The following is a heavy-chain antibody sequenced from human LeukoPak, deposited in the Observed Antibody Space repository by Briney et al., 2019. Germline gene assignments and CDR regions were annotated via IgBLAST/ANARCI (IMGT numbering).Heavy chain of an antibody. CDR2: ISSSSSTI. D-gene: IGHD1-20*01. Sequence: GGSLRLSCAASGFTFSTYSMNWVRQAPGKGLEWISYISSSSSTIYYADSVRGRFTISRDNAKNSLSLQMNSLRAEDTAVYYCARRRYNWNAIDYWGQGTLVTVSS. CDR1: GFTFSTYS. V-gene: IGHV3-48*01. CDR3: ARRRYNWNAIDY. J-gene: IGHJ4*02.